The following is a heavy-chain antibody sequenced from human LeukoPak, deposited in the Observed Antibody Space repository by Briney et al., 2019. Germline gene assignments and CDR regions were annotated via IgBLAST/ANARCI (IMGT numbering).Heavy chain of an antibody. CDR1: GFTFSGSD. Sequence: GGSLKLSCAASGFTFSGSDMHWVRQASGKGLEWVGRIRGKVNSYATAYAASVEGTFTISRDDSKNTAYLQMNSLKTEDTAVYYCAAGRRYCSGGSCYRINAFDIWGQGTMVTVSS. CDR2: IRGKVNSYAT. CDR3: AAGRRYCSGGSCYRINAFDI. J-gene: IGHJ3*02. D-gene: IGHD2-15*01. V-gene: IGHV3-73*01.